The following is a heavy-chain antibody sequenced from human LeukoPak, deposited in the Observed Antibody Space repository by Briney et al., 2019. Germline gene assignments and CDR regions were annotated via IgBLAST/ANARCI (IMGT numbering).Heavy chain of an antibody. V-gene: IGHV3-30*02. CDR3: AKDTVAVNYYYYYMNV. D-gene: IGHD6-19*01. Sequence: GGSLRLSCAASGFTFRSYGMHWVRQAPGKGLEWVAFTRYDGNNEYYADSVKGRFTISRDNSKSTLYLQMNSLRAEDTAVYYCAKDTVAVNYYYYYMNVWGKGTTVTISS. J-gene: IGHJ6*03. CDR2: TRYDGNNE. CDR1: GFTFRSYG.